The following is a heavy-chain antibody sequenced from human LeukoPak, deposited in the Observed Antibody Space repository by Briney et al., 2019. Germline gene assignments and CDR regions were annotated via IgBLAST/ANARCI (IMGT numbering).Heavy chain of an antibody. Sequence: SETLSLTCTVSGGSISSSSYYWGWIRQPPGKGLEWIGSIYYSGSTYYNPSLKSRVTISVDTSKNQFSLKLSSVTAADTAVYYCARERPYCSGGSCYPGGDGYNFGYWGQGTLVTVSS. D-gene: IGHD2-15*01. J-gene: IGHJ4*02. CDR1: GGSISSSSYY. CDR2: IYYSGST. V-gene: IGHV4-39*07. CDR3: ARERPYCSGGSCYPGGDGYNFGY.